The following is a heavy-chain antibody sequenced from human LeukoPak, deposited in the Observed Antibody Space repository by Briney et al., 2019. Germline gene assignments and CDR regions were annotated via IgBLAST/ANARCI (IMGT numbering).Heavy chain of an antibody. V-gene: IGHV3-21*01. D-gene: IGHD3-22*01. CDR3: ARADYDSSSYYYYGMDV. CDR2: ISSSSSYI. J-gene: IGHJ6*02. Sequence: GGSLILSCAAAGFTFSSYSMNWVRQPPGEGLEWVSSISSSSSYIYYADSVRGRFTISRDNAKNTLYLQMNSLRAEDTAVYYCARADYDSSSYYYYGMDVWGQGTTVTVSS. CDR1: GFTFSSYS.